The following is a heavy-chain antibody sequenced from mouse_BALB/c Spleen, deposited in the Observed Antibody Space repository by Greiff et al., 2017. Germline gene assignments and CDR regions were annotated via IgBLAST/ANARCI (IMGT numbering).Heavy chain of an antibody. J-gene: IGHJ3*01. D-gene: IGHD2-10*02. CDR2: ISSGSSTI. V-gene: IGHV5-17*02. Sequence: EVQVVESGGGLVQPGGSRKLSCAASGFTFSSFGMHWVRQAPEKGLEWVAYISSGSSTIYYADTVKGRFTISRDNPKNTLFLQMTSLRSEDTAMYYCARSEYGNFLLSWFAYWGQGTLVTVSA. CDR3: ARSEYGNFLLSWFAY. CDR1: GFTFSSFG.